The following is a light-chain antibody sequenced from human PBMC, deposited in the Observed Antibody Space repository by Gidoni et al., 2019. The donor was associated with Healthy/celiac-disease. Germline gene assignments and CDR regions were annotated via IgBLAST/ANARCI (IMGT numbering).Light chain of an antibody. Sequence: DIQMTQSPSSLSASVGDRVTITCRASQSISSYLNWYQQKPGKAPKLLIYAASSLQSGVPSRFRGSGSGTAFPLTISSLQPEDFATYYCPQSYSTPRGFTFGPGTKVDIK. CDR3: PQSYSTPRGFT. J-gene: IGKJ3*01. CDR2: AAS. CDR1: QSISSY. V-gene: IGKV1-39*01.